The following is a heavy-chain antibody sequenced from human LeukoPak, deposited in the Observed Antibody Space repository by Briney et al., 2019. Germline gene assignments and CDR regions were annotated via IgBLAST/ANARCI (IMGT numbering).Heavy chain of an antibody. CDR3: ARSSPVTVGAIDF. Sequence: ASVKVSCKASGYTFIRFAVHWLRQAPGQRLEWLGWMNAVHNNTKYSKKFEGRVTITRDKSASTASMELTSLKFEDTAVYYCARSSPVTVGAIDFWGQGTLVTVSS. D-gene: IGHD2-21*02. CDR2: MNAVHNNT. V-gene: IGHV1-3*01. J-gene: IGHJ4*02. CDR1: GYTFIRFA.